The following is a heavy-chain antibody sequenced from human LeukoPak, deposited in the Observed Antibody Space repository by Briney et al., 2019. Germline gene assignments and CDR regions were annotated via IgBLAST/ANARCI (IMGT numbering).Heavy chain of an antibody. CDR1: GGTFSSYA. CDR2: VIPIFGTA. CDR3: ARELELRSRLYAFDI. D-gene: IGHD1-7*01. V-gene: IGHV1-69*05. Sequence: SVKVSCKASGGTFSSYAISWVRQAPGQGLEWMGGVIPIFGTANYAQKFQGRVTITTDESTSTAYMELSSLRSEDTAVYYCARELELRSRLYAFDIWGQGTMVTVSS. J-gene: IGHJ3*02.